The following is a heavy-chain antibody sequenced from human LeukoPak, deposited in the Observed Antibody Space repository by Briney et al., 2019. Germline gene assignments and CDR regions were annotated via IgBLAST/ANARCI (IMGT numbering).Heavy chain of an antibody. CDR1: GYTFTSYY. J-gene: IGHJ4*02. Sequence: GASVKVSCKASGYTFTSYYMHWVRQAPGQRPEWMGWINAGNGDTKYSQNFQGRVTITRDTSASTAYMELSSLTSEDTALYYCARDDCGDTCYPGGYWGQGTLVTVSS. CDR3: ARDDCGDTCYPGGY. CDR2: INAGNGDT. D-gene: IGHD2-21*01. V-gene: IGHV1-3*01.